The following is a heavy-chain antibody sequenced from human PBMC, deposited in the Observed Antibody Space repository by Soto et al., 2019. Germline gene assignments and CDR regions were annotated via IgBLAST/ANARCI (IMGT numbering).Heavy chain of an antibody. CDR2: IYYSGST. CDR3: ARQEYYDFWSGYYISFGFDY. V-gene: IGHV4-39*01. Sequence: PETLSLTCTVSGGSISSSSCYWGWIRQPPGKGLEWIGSIYYSGSTYYNPSLKSRVTISVDTSKNQFSLKLSSVTAADTAVYCCARQEYYDFWSGYYISFGFDYWGQGTLVTVSS. D-gene: IGHD3-3*01. CDR1: GGSISSSSCY. J-gene: IGHJ4*02.